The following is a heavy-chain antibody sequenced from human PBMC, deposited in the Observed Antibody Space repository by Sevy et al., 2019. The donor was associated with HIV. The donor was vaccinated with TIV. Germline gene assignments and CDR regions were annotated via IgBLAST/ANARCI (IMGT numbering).Heavy chain of an antibody. V-gene: IGHV1-2*02. Sequence: ASVKVSCKASGYTFTGYYMHWVRQAPGQGLEWMGWITPNSGGTNYAQKFQGRVTMTRDTSISTAYMELSRLRSDDTAVYYCARGGIEYCSSTSCLQYNWFDPWGQGTLVTVSS. CDR2: ITPNSGGT. J-gene: IGHJ5*02. CDR1: GYTFTGYY. CDR3: ARGGIEYCSSTSCLQYNWFDP. D-gene: IGHD2-2*01.